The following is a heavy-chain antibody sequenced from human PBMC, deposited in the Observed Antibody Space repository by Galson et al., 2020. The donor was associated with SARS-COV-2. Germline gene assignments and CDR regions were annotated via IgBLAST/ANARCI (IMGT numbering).Heavy chain of an antibody. CDR1: GFSLSTSGVG. CDR2: IYWDDDK. Sequence: SGPTLVKPTQTLTLTCTFSGFSLSTSGVGVGWIRQPPGKALEWLALIYWDDDKRYSPSLKSRLTITKDTSKNQVVLTMTNMDPVDTATYYCAHRRNVVAGVYYYGMDVWGQGTTVTVSS. V-gene: IGHV2-5*02. D-gene: IGHD6-19*01. CDR3: AHRRNVVAGVYYYGMDV. J-gene: IGHJ6*02.